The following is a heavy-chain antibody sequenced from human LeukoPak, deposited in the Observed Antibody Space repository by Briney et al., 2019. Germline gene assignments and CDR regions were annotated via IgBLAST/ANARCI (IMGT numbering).Heavy chain of an antibody. CDR1: GYTFTSYG. CDR2: ISAYNGNT. D-gene: IGHD1-26*01. CDR3: ARNVIVGAVFDN. V-gene: IGHV1-18*01. J-gene: IGHJ4*02. Sequence: ASVKVSCKASGYTFTSYGINWVRQAPGQGLEWMGWISAYNGNTNYAQKLQGRVTMTTDTTANTAYMELRSLRSDDTPVYYCARNVIVGAVFDNWGQGTLVTVSS.